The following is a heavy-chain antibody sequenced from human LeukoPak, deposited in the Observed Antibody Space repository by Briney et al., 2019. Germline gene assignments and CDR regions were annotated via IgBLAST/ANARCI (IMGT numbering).Heavy chain of an antibody. D-gene: IGHD3-10*01. Sequence: ASVKVSSKASGYTFTSYDINWARPATGQGLEWMGWMNPNSGNTGYSQKFQGRVTLTRNTSISTAYLELSRLRSQGTAVYYCARASYGSGSSLDYWGQGALSPSPQ. CDR2: MNPNSGNT. CDR1: GYTFTSYD. CDR3: ARASYGSGSSLDY. V-gene: IGHV1-8*03. J-gene: IGHJ4*02.